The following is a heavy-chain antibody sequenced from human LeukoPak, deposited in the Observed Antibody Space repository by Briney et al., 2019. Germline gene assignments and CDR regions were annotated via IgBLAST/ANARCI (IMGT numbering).Heavy chain of an antibody. D-gene: IGHD4-17*01. CDR1: GDSFSSHY. J-gene: IGHJ3*02. CDR2: ISHIGRT. CDR3: ARDLVTVTKGFDI. V-gene: IGHV4-59*11. Sequence: SETLSLTCAVSGDSFSSHYWTWIRQSPGTGLEWIGYISHIGRTNYNPSLKSRVTISIDTSKNQFSLKLRSVTAADTAVYYCARDLVTVTKGFDIWGEGTMVSVSS.